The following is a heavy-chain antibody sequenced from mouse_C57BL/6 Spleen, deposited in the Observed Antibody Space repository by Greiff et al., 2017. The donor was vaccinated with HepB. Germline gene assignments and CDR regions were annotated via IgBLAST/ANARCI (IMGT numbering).Heavy chain of an antibody. CDR2: ISSGSSTI. J-gene: IGHJ4*01. D-gene: IGHD2-13*01. CDR3: ARTCDGNAMDY. CDR1: GFTFSDYG. V-gene: IGHV5-17*01. Sequence: EVMLVESGGGLVKPGGSLKLSCAASGFTFSDYGMHWVRQAPEKGLEWVAYISSGSSTIYYADTVKGRFTISRDNAKNTLFLQMTSLRSEDTAMYYCARTCDGNAMDYWGQGTSVTVSS.